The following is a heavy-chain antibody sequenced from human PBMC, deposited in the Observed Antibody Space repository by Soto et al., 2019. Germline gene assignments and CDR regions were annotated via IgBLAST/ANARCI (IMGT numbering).Heavy chain of an antibody. CDR2: ISSTTNYI. J-gene: IGHJ4*02. CDR1: GFTFTRYS. Sequence: LRLSCAASGFTFTRYSMNWVRQAPGKGLEWVSSISSTTNYIYYGDSMKGRFTISRDNAKNSLYLEMNSLRAEDTAVYYCARESEDLTSNFDYWGQGTLITVSS. V-gene: IGHV3-21*06. CDR3: ARESEDLTSNFDY.